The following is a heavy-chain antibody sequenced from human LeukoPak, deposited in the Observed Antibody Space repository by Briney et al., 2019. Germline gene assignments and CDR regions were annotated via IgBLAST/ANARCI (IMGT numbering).Heavy chain of an antibody. Sequence: PGGSLRLSCAASGFTFDDYAMHWVRHAPGRGLEWVSGISWDSATIGYADSVKGRFTISRDNANNSLYLQMNSLRAEDTALYYCAKDMREHIAATGLGYWGQGTLVTVSS. D-gene: IGHD6-6*01. CDR2: ISWDSATI. CDR3: AKDMREHIAATGLGY. J-gene: IGHJ4*02. CDR1: GFTFDDYA. V-gene: IGHV3-9*01.